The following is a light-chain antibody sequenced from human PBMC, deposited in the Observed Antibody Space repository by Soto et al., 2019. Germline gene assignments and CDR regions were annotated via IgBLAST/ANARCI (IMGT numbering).Light chain of an antibody. CDR1: QSVSRN. Sequence: EVVLTQSPATLSVSPGDRATLSCRASQSVSRNLAWYQQKPGQAPRLLIYGASTRATGVPARFSGSGSGTDFTLSISSLQSEDFAVYYCQQYGDWPPDTFGQGTKLEI. J-gene: IGKJ2*01. CDR2: GAS. V-gene: IGKV3-15*01. CDR3: QQYGDWPPDT.